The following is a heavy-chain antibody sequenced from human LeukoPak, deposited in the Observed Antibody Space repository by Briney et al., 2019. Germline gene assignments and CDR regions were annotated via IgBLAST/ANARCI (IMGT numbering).Heavy chain of an antibody. CDR1: KFIFSDYG. D-gene: IGHD6-13*01. V-gene: IGHV3-30*02. CDR2: IWYDGSDE. J-gene: IGHJ6*02. Sequence: GGSLRLSCAASKFIFSDYGMHWVRQAPGKGLEWVAFIWYDGSDEYYADSVKGRFTISRDNSKNTLYLQMKSLTTEDTAVYYCARGPSPGTYYYYGMDVWGQGTTVTVSS. CDR3: ARGPSPGTYYYYGMDV.